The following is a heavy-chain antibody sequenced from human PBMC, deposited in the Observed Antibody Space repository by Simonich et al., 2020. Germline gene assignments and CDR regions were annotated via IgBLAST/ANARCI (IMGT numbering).Heavy chain of an antibody. J-gene: IGHJ3*02. CDR3: ARGRLTGDKGAFDI. D-gene: IGHD7-27*01. V-gene: IGHV1-2*02. Sequence: QVQLVQSGAEVKKPGASVKVSCKASGYTFTGYYMHWVRQAPGQGLEWMGGVNPNSGGTNYAQKFQGRGTMTRDTSISTAYMELSRLRSDDTAVYYCARGRLTGDKGAFDIWGQGTMVTVSS. CDR2: VNPNSGGT. CDR1: GYTFTGYY.